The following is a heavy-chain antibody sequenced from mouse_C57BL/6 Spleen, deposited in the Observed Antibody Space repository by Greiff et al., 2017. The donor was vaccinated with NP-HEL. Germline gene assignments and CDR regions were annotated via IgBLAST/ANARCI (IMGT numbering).Heavy chain of an antibody. CDR2: ILPGSGST. V-gene: IGHV1-9*01. CDR1: GYTFTGYW. D-gene: IGHD2-4*01. CDR3: ARSRDYDEEDWFAY. J-gene: IGHJ3*01. Sequence: QVQLKQSGAELMKPGASVKLSCKATGYTFTGYWIEWVKQRPGHGLEWIGEILPGSGSTNYNEKFKGKATFTADTSSNTAYMQLSSLTTEDSAIYYCARSRDYDEEDWFAYWGQGTLVTVSA.